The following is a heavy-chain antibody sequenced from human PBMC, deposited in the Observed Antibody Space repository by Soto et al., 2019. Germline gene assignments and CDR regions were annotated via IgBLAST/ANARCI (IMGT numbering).Heavy chain of an antibody. Sequence: GASVKVSCKASGGTFSSYAISWVRQAPGQGLEWMGGIIPIFGTANYAQKFQGRVTITADESTSTAYMELSSLRSEDTAVYYCARFLGRYQLPPGYYGMDVWGQGTTVAVSS. J-gene: IGHJ6*02. CDR1: GGTFSSYA. CDR2: IIPIFGTA. CDR3: ARFLGRYQLPPGYYGMDV. V-gene: IGHV1-69*13. D-gene: IGHD2-2*01.